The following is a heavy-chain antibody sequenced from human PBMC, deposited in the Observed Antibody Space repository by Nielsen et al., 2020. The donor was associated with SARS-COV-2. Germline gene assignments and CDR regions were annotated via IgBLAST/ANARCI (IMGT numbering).Heavy chain of an antibody. V-gene: IGHV4-30-4*01. Sequence: SETLSLTCTVSGGSISSGDYYWSWIRQPPGKGLEWIGYIYYSGSTYYNPSLKSRVTISVDTSKNQFSLKLSSVTAADTALYYCAKAAAGHWYFDLWGRGTLVTVSS. D-gene: IGHD6-13*01. CDR2: IYYSGST. J-gene: IGHJ2*01. CDR3: AKAAAGHWYFDL. CDR1: GGSISSGDYY.